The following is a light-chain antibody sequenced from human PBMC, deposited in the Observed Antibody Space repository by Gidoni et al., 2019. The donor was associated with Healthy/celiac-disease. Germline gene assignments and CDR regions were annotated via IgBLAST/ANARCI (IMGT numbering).Light chain of an antibody. CDR3: NSRDSSGNLYV. CDR1: SLRSYD. J-gene: IGLJ1*01. CDR2: GKN. Sequence: SSELTQDPAGSVALGQTVRITCQGDSLRSYDASWYQQKPGQAPVLVIYGKNNRPSGIPDRFSGSSSGNTASLTITGAQAEDEADYYCNSRDSSGNLYVFGTGTKVTVL. V-gene: IGLV3-19*01.